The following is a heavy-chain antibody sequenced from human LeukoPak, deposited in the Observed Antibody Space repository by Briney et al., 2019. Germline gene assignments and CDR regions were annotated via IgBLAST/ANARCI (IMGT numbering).Heavy chain of an antibody. CDR2: ISVRGDRT. CDR1: GFTFNEYA. V-gene: IGHV3-23*01. J-gene: IGHJ4*02. D-gene: IGHD3-22*01. CDR3: AKRGYYDSSGFSPLTY. Sequence: PGGSLRLSCAASGFTFNEYAMNWVRQAPGKGLEWVSGISVRGDRTSSAASVKGRFTISRDNSRNILYLQMNSLRADDTAVYYCAKRGYYDSSGFSPLTYWGQGTLVTVSS.